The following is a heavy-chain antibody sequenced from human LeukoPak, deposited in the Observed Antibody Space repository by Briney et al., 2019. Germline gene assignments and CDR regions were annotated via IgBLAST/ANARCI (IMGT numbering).Heavy chain of an antibody. Sequence: GASVKVSCKASGGTFSSYAISWVRQAPGQGLEWMGGIIPIFGTANYAQKLQGRVTMTTDTSTRTAYMELRSLRSDDTAVYYCARRSGSFAGVDYWGQGTLVTVSS. D-gene: IGHD1-26*01. V-gene: IGHV1-69*05. CDR3: ARRSGSFAGVDY. CDR2: IIPIFGTA. J-gene: IGHJ4*02. CDR1: GGTFSSYA.